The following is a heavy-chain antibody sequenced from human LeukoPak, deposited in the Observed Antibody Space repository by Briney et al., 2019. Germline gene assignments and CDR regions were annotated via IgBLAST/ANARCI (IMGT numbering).Heavy chain of an antibody. CDR1: GDSISSGSYY. Sequence: PSETLSLTCTVSGDSISSGSYYWGWIRQPPGKGLEWIGSIYYSGTTYYNPSLKSRVTISVDTSKNQFSLNLSSVTAADTAVYYCARHSDYGDYLFDYWGQGTLVTVSS. CDR3: ARHSDYGDYLFDY. CDR2: IYYSGTT. D-gene: IGHD4-17*01. V-gene: IGHV4-39*01. J-gene: IGHJ4*02.